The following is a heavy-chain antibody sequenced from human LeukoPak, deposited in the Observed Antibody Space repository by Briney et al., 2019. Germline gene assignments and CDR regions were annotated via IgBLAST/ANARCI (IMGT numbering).Heavy chain of an antibody. CDR1: GYTFTGCD. CDR3: ARAARYPGYYDFWSGYREDI. Sequence: WASVKVSCTASGYTFTGCDMHWVRRAPGQGLEWMGWINPNSGGTNYAQKFQGRVTMTRDTSISTAYMELSRLRSDDTAVYYCARAARYPGYYDFWSGYREDIWGQGTMVTVSS. CDR2: INPNSGGT. J-gene: IGHJ3*02. V-gene: IGHV1-2*02. D-gene: IGHD3-3*01.